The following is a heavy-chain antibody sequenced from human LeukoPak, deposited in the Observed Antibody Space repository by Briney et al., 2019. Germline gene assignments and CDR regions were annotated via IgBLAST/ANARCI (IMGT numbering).Heavy chain of an antibody. J-gene: IGHJ4*02. Sequence: ASVKVSCKASGYTFSSYAISWVRQAPGQGLEWMGGIIPIFGTANYAQKFQGRVTITEDESTSTAYMELSRLRSEDTAVYYCARGSTCSSWYVPPFDYWGQGTLVTVSS. V-gene: IGHV1-69*01. CDR2: IIPIFGTA. D-gene: IGHD6-13*01. CDR1: GYTFSSYA. CDR3: ARGSTCSSWYVPPFDY.